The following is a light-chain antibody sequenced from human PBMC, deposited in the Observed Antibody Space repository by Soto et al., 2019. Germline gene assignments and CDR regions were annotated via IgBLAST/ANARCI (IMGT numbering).Light chain of an antibody. CDR1: SSDVGTYNY. J-gene: IGLJ2*01. V-gene: IGLV2-14*01. CDR3: SSYTSSSTSVV. CDR2: DVS. Sequence: QAVVTQPASVSGSPGQSITISCTGTSSDVGTYNYVSWYQQHPGKAPKLMIYDVSYRPSGVSDRFSGSKSGNTASLTISGLQAEDEADYYCSSYTSSSTSVVFGGGTKVTVL.